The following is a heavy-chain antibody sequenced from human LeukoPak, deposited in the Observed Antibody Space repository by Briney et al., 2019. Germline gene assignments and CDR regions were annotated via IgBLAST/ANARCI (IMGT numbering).Heavy chain of an antibody. CDR2: ISGGGGST. CDR1: GFTFSGYA. CDR3: AKWRVRGVIRRHYYYYGMDV. V-gene: IGHV3-23*01. J-gene: IGHJ6*02. D-gene: IGHD3-10*01. Sequence: GGSVRLSCAAYGFTFSGYAMSWVRQAPGKGLEWVSAISGGGGSTYYADSVKGRFTISRDNSKNTLYLQMNSLRAEDTAVHYCAKWRVRGVIRRHYYYYGMDVWGQGTTVTVSS.